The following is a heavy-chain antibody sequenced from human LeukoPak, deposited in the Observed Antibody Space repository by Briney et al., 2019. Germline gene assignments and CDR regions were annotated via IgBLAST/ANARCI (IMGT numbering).Heavy chain of an antibody. CDR1: GFTFSSYW. J-gene: IGHJ3*02. CDR3: ARLVVATWSFDAFDI. Sequence: QPGGSLRLSCAASGFTFSSYWMSWVRQAPGKGLEWVANIKQDGSEKYYVDSVKGRFTISRDNAKNSLYLQMNSLRAEDTAVYYCARLVVATWSFDAFDIWGQGTMVTVSS. CDR2: IKQDGSEK. D-gene: IGHD5-12*01. V-gene: IGHV3-7*01.